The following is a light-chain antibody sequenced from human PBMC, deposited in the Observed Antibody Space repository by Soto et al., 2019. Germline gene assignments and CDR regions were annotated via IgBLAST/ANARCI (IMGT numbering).Light chain of an antibody. CDR2: DAY. CDR3: QTVDKWPL. CDR1: QSFRGL. J-gene: IGKJ5*01. Sequence: ENVLTQSPGTLSLSPGERATLSCRASQSFRGLLAWYQQKPGQAPRLLIYDAYNRATGIPARFGGSGSGTEFTLTISSLQSEDFAVYFCQTVDKWPLFGQGTRLEI. V-gene: IGKV3-11*01.